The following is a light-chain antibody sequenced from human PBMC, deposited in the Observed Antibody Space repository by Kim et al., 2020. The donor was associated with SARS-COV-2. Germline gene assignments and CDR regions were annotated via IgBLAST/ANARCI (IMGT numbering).Light chain of an antibody. CDR2: DVS. CDR3: SSYTRSNTRV. Sequence: GQSIPISCTGSSRDVGGYNFVSWYQQHPGKAPKLMIFDVSNRPSGVSDRFSGSKSGNTASLTISGLQAEDEADYYCSSYTRSNTRVFGGGTQLTVL. V-gene: IGLV2-14*03. CDR1: SRDVGGYNF. J-gene: IGLJ2*01.